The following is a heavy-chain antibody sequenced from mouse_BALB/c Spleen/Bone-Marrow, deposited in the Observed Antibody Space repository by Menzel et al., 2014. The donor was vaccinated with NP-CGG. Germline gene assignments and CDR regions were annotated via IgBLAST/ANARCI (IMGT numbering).Heavy chain of an antibody. CDR1: GFTFTDNY. CDR3: ARDSDWFAY. CDR2: IRNKANGYTT. Sequence: EVHLLQSGGGLAQPGGSLRLSCATSGFTFTDNYMTWVRQPPGKALEWLGFIRNKANGYTTEYSATVKGRFTISRANSKSIIYLQMSALRDEASANYYCARDSDWFAYWGQGTLVTVSA. V-gene: IGHV7-3*02. J-gene: IGHJ3*01.